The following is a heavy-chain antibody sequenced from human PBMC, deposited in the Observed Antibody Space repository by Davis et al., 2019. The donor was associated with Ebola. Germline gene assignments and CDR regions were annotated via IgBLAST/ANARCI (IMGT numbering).Heavy chain of an antibody. Sequence: ASVKVSCKASGYTFTSYGISWVRQAPGQGLEWMGWISAYNGNTNYAQKLQGRVTMTTDTSTSTAYMELRSLKSDDTAVYYCARDNGGSSPHYYYYYYGMDVWGQGTTVTVSS. CDR1: GYTFTSYG. V-gene: IGHV1-18*01. J-gene: IGHJ6*02. CDR3: ARDNGGSSPHYYYYYYGMDV. D-gene: IGHD6-6*01. CDR2: ISAYNGNT.